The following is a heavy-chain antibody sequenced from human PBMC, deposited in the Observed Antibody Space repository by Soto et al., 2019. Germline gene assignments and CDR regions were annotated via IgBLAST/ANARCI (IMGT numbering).Heavy chain of an antibody. J-gene: IGHJ4*02. CDR3: ARLGFPGAIYFDS. Sequence: TGASLKISCKGSGYNFTTFWIGWVRQVPGKGLEWMGIIYPGDSETKYSPDFEGQVTISADRSTNTAYLQWRSLRASDTAMYYCARLGFPGAIYFDSWGLGTLVTVSS. CDR1: GYNFTTFW. V-gene: IGHV5-51*01. CDR2: IYPGDSET.